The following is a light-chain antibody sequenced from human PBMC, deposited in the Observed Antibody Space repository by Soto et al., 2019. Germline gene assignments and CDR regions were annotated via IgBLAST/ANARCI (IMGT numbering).Light chain of an antibody. Sequence: IVMTQSPDPLCVSPGECATLSCRSSQNVGNNLAWYQQQPGQSPRLLLYGASTRASGIPPRFRGSGAGTDFTSNINYLRSEDTAVYYCQQYNSWVTFGGGTRVEI. CDR1: QNVGNN. V-gene: IGKV3D-15*01. CDR3: QQYNSWVT. CDR2: GAS. J-gene: IGKJ4*01.